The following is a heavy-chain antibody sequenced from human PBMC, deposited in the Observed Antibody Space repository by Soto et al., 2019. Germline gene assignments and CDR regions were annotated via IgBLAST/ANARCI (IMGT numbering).Heavy chain of an antibody. D-gene: IGHD3-22*01. Sequence: QVQLVQSGAEVKNPGASVKVSCKASGYTFTSYGISWLRQATGQGLEWMGRISAYNGNPNYAQKLQGRVTRTTDTSTSKAYMELRSLRSDDTAVYYCARLEGDYYDCSCDYYGYYWGQGTLVTVSS. CDR3: ARLEGDYYDCSCDYYGYY. CDR2: ISAYNGNP. J-gene: IGHJ4*02. V-gene: IGHV1-18*01. CDR1: GYTFTSYG.